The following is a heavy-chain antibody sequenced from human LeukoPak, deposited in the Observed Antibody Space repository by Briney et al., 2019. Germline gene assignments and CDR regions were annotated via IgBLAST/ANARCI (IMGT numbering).Heavy chain of an antibody. Sequence: PGGSLRLSCAASGFTFSSYSINWVRQAPGKGLEWVSSISSSSSYIYYADSVKGRFTISRDNAKNSLYLQMNSLRAEDTAVYYCGRAGRIRFLGGGKSSDYWGRGTLLTVS. CDR2: ISSSSSYI. CDR1: GFTFSSYS. CDR3: GRAGRIRFLGGGKSSDY. D-gene: IGHD3-3*01. V-gene: IGHV3-21*01. J-gene: IGHJ4*02.